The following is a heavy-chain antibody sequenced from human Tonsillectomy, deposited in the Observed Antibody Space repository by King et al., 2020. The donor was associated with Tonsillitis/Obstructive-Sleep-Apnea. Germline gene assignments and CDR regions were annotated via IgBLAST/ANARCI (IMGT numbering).Heavy chain of an antibody. D-gene: IGHD3-10*01. J-gene: IGHJ4*02. CDR1: GYTFTTYY. Sequence: VQLVESGAEVMKPGASVKVSCEASGYTFTTYYMHWVRQAPGQGLEWMGVINPSSGVTTYAQKFQGRVTLTRDTSTSTVYMELSSLRSEDTAVYYCARDTPIDRVIDDWGQGTLVTVSS. V-gene: IGHV1-46*01. CDR3: ARDTPIDRVIDD. CDR2: INPSSGVT.